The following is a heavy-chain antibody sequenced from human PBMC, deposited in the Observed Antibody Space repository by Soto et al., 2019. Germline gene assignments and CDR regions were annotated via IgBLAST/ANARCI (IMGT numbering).Heavy chain of an antibody. V-gene: IGHV5-51*01. CDR3: ARPQYCSGGSCYSYYGMDV. CDR1: GYSFTSYW. J-gene: IGHJ6*02. D-gene: IGHD2-15*01. CDR2: IYPGDSDT. Sequence: GESLKISCKGSGYSFTSYWIGWVRQMPGKGLEWMGIIYPGDSDTRYSPSFQGQVTISADKSISTAYRQWSSLKASDTAMYYCARPQYCSGGSCYSYYGMDVWGQGTTVTVSS.